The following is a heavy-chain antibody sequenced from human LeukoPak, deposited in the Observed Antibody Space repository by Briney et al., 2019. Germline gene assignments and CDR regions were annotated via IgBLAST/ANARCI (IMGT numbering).Heavy chain of an antibody. J-gene: IGHJ4*02. V-gene: IGHV1-2*02. CDR1: GYTFTGYY. D-gene: IGHD2-15*01. CDR2: INPNSGDT. CDR3: AGEYCSGGTCRQGFDY. Sequence: ASVKVSCKASGYTFTGYYMHWVRQAPGQGLEYMGWINPNSGDTNHAQNFQGRVTLTRDTSISTAYMELSSLRSDDSALYYCAGEYCSGGTCRQGFDYWGQGTLVTVSS.